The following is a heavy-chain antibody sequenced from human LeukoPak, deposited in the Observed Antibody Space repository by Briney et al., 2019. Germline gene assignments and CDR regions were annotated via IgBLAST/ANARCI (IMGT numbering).Heavy chain of an antibody. CDR2: ISGSGSST. D-gene: IGHD7-27*01. Sequence: GGSLRLSCAASGFTFFDFGMSWVRQAPGKGLEWVSAISGSGSSTYYAASVKGRFTISRDNSKNTLYLQMNSLRVEDTAVYYCARGAWDWGQATLVTVSS. CDR3: ARGAWD. V-gene: IGHV3-23*01. CDR1: GFTFFDFG. J-gene: IGHJ4*02.